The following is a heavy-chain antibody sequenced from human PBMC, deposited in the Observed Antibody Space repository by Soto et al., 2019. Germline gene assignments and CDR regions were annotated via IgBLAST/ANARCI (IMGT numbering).Heavy chain of an antibody. CDR3: ARATDCSGGSCSWFEP. CDR1: GGTFSSYA. Sequence: SVQVSCKASGGTFSSYAISWVRQAPGQGLEWMGGIIPIFGTANYAQKFQCRVTITADKSTSTAYMELSSLRSEDTAVYYCARATDCSGGSCSWFEPWGQGTQVTVSS. J-gene: IGHJ5*02. CDR2: IIPIFGTA. V-gene: IGHV1-69*06. D-gene: IGHD2-15*01.